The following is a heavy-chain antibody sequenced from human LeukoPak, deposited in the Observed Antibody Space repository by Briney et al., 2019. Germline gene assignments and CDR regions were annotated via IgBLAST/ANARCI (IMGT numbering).Heavy chain of an antibody. D-gene: IGHD3-22*01. CDR1: GFTFSSYW. CDR3: ARDGRSRGTYYYYYYMDV. CDR2: IKHDGSEK. V-gene: IGHV3-7*01. Sequence: GGSLRLSCAASGFTFSSYWMSWVRQAPGKGLEWVANIKHDGSEKYYVDSVKGRFTISRDNAKNSLYLQMNSLRAEDTAVYYCARDGRSRGTYYYYYYMDVWGKGTTVTVSS. J-gene: IGHJ6*03.